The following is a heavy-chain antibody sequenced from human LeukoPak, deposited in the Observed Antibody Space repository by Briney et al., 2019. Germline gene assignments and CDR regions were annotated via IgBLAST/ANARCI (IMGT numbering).Heavy chain of an antibody. CDR1: GGSISSGGYY. CDR2: IYYSGST. CDR3: ATNAVAGSFDY. V-gene: IGHV4-31*03. D-gene: IGHD6-19*01. J-gene: IGHJ4*02. Sequence: SETLSLTCTVSGGSISSGGYYWSWIRQHPGKGLEWIAYIYYSGSTYYNPSLKSRVTISVDTSKNQFSLKLSSVTAADTAVYYCATNAVAGSFDYWGQGTLVTVSS.